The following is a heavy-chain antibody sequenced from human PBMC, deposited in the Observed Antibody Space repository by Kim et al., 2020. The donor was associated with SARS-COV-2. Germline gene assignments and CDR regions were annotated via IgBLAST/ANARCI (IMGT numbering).Heavy chain of an antibody. Sequence: GGSLRLSCAASGFTFSSYSMNWVRQAPGKGLEWVSSISSSSSYIYYADSVKGRFTISRDNAKNSLYLQMNSLRAEDTAVYYCARYLGSWYEVPYQNDYWGQGTLVTVSS. CDR1: GFTFSSYS. CDR2: ISSSSSYI. J-gene: IGHJ4*02. CDR3: ARYLGSWYEVPYQNDY. D-gene: IGHD6-13*01. V-gene: IGHV3-21*01.